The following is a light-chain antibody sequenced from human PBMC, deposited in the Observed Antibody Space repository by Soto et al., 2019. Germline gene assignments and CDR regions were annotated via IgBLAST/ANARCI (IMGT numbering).Light chain of an antibody. CDR2: DAS. J-gene: IGKJ2*01. Sequence: AIQLTQSPSSLSASVGDRVTITCRATQDISSALAWFHQKPGEGPKLLIYDASRLESGVPSRFSGSGAGTDFTLTISGLQPEGFATYYCQQFSSYPYTFGQGTKLEIK. CDR1: QDISSA. CDR3: QQFSSYPYT. V-gene: IGKV1-13*02.